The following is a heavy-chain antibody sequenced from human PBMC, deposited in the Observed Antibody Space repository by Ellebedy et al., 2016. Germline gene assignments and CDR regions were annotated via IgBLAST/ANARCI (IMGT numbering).Heavy chain of an antibody. Sequence: GGSMRLSXAASGFTFATFAMSWVRQAPGKGLEWVSSISSSSSYIYYADSVKGRFTISRDNAKNSLYLQMNSLRAEDTAVYYCARDDYSILFDYWGQGTLVTVSS. V-gene: IGHV3-21*01. J-gene: IGHJ4*02. CDR1: GFTFATFA. D-gene: IGHD3-16*01. CDR3: ARDDYSILFDY. CDR2: ISSSSSYI.